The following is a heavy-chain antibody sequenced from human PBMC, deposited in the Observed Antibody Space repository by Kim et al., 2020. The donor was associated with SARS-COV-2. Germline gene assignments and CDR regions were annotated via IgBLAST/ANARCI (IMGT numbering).Heavy chain of an antibody. Sequence: SETLSLTCTVSGGSISSSSYYWGWIRQPPGKGLEWIGSIYYSGSTYYNPSLKSRVTISVDTSKNQFSLKLSSVTAADTAVYYCASMDWSRGSNWFDPWGQGTLVTVSS. D-gene: IGHD3-9*01. CDR2: IYYSGST. CDR3: ASMDWSRGSNWFDP. J-gene: IGHJ5*02. V-gene: IGHV4-39*01. CDR1: GGSISSSSYY.